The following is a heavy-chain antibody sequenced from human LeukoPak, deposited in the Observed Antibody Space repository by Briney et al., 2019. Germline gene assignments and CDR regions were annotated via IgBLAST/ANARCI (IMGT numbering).Heavy chain of an antibody. J-gene: IGHJ3*02. V-gene: IGHV4-59*12. CDR3: ARPDPEGDAFDI. D-gene: IGHD1-14*01. Sequence: SETLSLTCTVSGGSISDYQWSWIRQSPGKGLEWIGYIHYSGSTNYNPSLKSRVTVSVDKSKNQFSLKLSSVTAADTAVYYCARPDPEGDAFDIWGQGTMVTVSS. CDR1: GGSISDYQ. CDR2: IHYSGST.